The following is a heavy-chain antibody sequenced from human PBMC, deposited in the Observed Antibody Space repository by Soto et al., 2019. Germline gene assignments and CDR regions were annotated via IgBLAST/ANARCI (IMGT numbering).Heavy chain of an antibody. Sequence: ASVKISCKASGYTFTSYDINWVRQATGQGLEWMGWMNPNSGNTGYAQKFQGRVTMTRNTSISTAYMELSSLRSEDTAVYYCALLATVQGLFAPWGQGTLVTVSS. D-gene: IGHD2-15*01. CDR2: MNPNSGNT. CDR1: GYTFTSYD. CDR3: ALLATVQGLFAP. V-gene: IGHV1-8*01. J-gene: IGHJ5*02.